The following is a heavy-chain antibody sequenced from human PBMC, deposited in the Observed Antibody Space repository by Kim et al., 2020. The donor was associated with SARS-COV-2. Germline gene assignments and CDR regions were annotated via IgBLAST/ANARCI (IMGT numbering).Heavy chain of an antibody. CDR1: GGSFSSSNYY. V-gene: IGHV4-39*02. CDR2: IYYTGDT. D-gene: IGHD6-6*01. CDR3: ARLEYRSSSRLFDP. J-gene: IGHJ5*02. Sequence: SETLSLTCTVSGGSFSSSNYYWGWIRQPPGKGLEWIGNIYYTGDTNYNPSLKSRVTISVDTSKNHFSLKLSSLTAADTAVYYCARLEYRSSSRLFDPWGQGTLVTVSS.